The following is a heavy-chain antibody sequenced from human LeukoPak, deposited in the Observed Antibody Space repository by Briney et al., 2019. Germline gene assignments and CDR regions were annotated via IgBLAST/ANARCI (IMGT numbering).Heavy chain of an antibody. Sequence: ASVKVSCKASGGTFSSYAISWVRQAPGQGLEWMGGIIPIFGTANYAQKFQGRVTITTDGSTSTAYMELSSLRSEDTAVYYCARDLRYCSSTSCHSHYYYYYMDVWGKGTTVTVSS. D-gene: IGHD2-2*01. J-gene: IGHJ6*03. CDR1: GGTFSSYA. CDR2: IIPIFGTA. CDR3: ARDLRYCSSTSCHSHYYYYYMDV. V-gene: IGHV1-69*05.